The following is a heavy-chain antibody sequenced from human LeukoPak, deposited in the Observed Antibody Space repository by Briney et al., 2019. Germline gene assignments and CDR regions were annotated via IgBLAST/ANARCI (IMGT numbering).Heavy chain of an antibody. J-gene: IGHJ5*02. D-gene: IGHD2-2*02. CDR2: INHSGST. V-gene: IGHV4-34*01. CDR1: GGSFSGYY. CDR3: ARGKMKYLLDP. Sequence: SETLSLTCAVCGGSFSGYYWGWICQPPGKGLEWIGEINHSGSTNYNPSLKSRVTISVDTSKNQFSLKLSSVTAADTAVYYCARGKMKYLLDPWGQGTLVTVSS.